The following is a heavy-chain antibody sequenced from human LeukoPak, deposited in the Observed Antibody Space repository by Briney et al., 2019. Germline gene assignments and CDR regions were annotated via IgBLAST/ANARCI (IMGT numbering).Heavy chain of an antibody. CDR3: ARLLIVGTNYDY. J-gene: IGHJ4*02. CDR2: ISGGGSNI. CDR1: GFTLSDHY. D-gene: IGHD1-26*01. V-gene: IGHV3-11*04. Sequence: PGGSLRLSCAASGFTLSDHYVDWVRQAPGKGLEWVSYISGGGSNIYYADSVQGRFTISRDNARNSLYLQMNNLRAEDTAVYYCARLLIVGTNYDYWGQGTLVTVSS.